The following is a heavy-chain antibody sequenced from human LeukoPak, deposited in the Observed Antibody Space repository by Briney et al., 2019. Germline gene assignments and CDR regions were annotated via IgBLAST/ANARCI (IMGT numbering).Heavy chain of an antibody. J-gene: IGHJ1*01. CDR3: ATYSSSNGREFQY. V-gene: IGHV3-30-3*01. Sequence: GGSLRLSCLASGFTFSNYAMHWVRQAPGKGLEWVAVISYDGYNKYYAESVKGRFTISRDTSKNTLYLQMSSLRAEDTAVYYCATYSSSNGREFQYWGQGTLVTVSS. CDR1: GFTFSNYA. CDR2: ISYDGYNK. D-gene: IGHD2-2*01.